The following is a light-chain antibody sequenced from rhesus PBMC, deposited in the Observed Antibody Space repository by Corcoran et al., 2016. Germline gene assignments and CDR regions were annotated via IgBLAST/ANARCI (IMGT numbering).Light chain of an antibody. CDR2: KAS. J-gene: IGKJ2*01. V-gene: IGKV1-22*01. CDR3: LQYSSSPMYS. Sequence: DIQMTQSPSSLSASVGDTVTITCRASQSISSWLDWYQQKPGKAPKLLIYKASSLQSGVPSRFSGSGSGTEFTLTISSLQPEDFATYYCLQYSSSPMYSFGQGTKVEIK. CDR1: QSISSW.